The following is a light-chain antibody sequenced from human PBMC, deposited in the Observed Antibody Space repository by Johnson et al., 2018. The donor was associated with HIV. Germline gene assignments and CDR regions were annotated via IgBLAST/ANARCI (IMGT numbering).Light chain of an antibody. V-gene: IGLV1-51*02. J-gene: IGLJ1*01. Sequence: QPVLTQPPSVSAAPGQKVTISCSGSSSNIGNNYVSWYQQLPGTAPKLLIYENNKQPSGIPDRFSGSKSGTSATLGITGLQTGDEADYYCGTWDSSLSASYVFGTGTKVTVL. CDR2: ENN. CDR3: GTWDSSLSASYV. CDR1: SSNIGNNY.